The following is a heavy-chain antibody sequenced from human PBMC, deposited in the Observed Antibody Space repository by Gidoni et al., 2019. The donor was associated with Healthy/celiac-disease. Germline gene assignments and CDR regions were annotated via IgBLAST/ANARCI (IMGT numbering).Heavy chain of an antibody. CDR2: IYYSGST. CDR1: GGSISSSSYY. Sequence: QLQLQESGPGLVKPSETLSLTCTVSGGSISSSSYYWGWIRQPPGKGLEWIGSIYYSGSTYYNPSLKSRVTISVDTSKNQFSLKLSSVTAADTAVYYCARFIVVVVAATTYFDYWGQGTLVTVSS. V-gene: IGHV4-39*01. CDR3: ARFIVVVVAATTYFDY. D-gene: IGHD2-15*01. J-gene: IGHJ4*02.